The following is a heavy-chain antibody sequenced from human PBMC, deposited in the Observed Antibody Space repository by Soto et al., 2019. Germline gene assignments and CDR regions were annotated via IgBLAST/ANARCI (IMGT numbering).Heavy chain of an antibody. CDR2: IHNSGTT. CDR1: GVSISSYY. J-gene: IGHJ4*02. Sequence: TETLSLTCTLSGVSISSYYWSWARHPPGRRLDCMGSIHNSGTTNYNPSPKKRGPIAVATSTNQLSLKLTSVSAADTAVYYFERQVDSWAQGTLDIVSA. V-gene: IGHV4-59*08. CDR3: ERQVDS.